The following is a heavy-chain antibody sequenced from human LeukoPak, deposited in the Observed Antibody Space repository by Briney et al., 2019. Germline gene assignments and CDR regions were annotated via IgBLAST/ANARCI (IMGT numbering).Heavy chain of an antibody. Sequence: SETLSLTCTVSGGSINSGNYYWTWIRQHPGKGLEWIGYIYYSGSAYYNPSLRSRVTISVATSRNQFSLRLTSVTAADTAVYYCARGLATAQGAAAMPLWGQGTLVTVSS. J-gene: IGHJ4*02. CDR1: GGSINSGNYY. CDR3: ARGLATAQGAAAMPL. D-gene: IGHD2-2*01. CDR2: IYYSGSA. V-gene: IGHV4-30-4*08.